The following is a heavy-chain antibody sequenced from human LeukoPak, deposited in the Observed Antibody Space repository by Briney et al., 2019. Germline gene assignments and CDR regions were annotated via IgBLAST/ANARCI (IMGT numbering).Heavy chain of an antibody. CDR1: GFTFSSYS. Sequence: GGSLRLSCAASGFTFSSYSMNWVRQAPGKGLEWVSSINSDSSLMFYAESVKGRFTISRDNARNSLYLQMNSLRAEDTAVYYCARAQFIAAAGKPPGAAYGMDVWGQGTTVTVSS. CDR3: ARAQFIAAAGKPPGAAYGMDV. V-gene: IGHV3-21*01. D-gene: IGHD6-13*01. J-gene: IGHJ6*02. CDR2: INSDSSLM.